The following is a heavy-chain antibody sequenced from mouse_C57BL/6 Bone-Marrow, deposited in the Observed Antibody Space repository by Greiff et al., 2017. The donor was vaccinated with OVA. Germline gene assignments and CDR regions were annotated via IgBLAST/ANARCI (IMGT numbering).Heavy chain of an antibody. D-gene: IGHD4-1*01. J-gene: IGHJ4*01. CDR1: GYTFTDYY. CDR2: INPNNGGT. CDR3: ARRRGLNWDEGDDMDY. V-gene: IGHV1-26*01. Sequence: EVQLQQSGPELVKPGASVKISCKASGYTFTDYYMNWVKQSHGKSLEWIGDINPNNGGTSYNQKFKGKATLTVDKSSSTAYMELRSLTSEDSAVYYCARRRGLNWDEGDDMDYWGKGTSVTVSS.